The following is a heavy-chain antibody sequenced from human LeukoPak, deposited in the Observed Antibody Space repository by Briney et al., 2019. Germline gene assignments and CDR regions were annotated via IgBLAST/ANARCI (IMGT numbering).Heavy chain of an antibody. CDR1: GFTFSSYG. CDR2: ISYDGSNK. J-gene: IGHJ6*02. Sequence: GGSLRLSCAASGFTFSSYGMHWVRQAPGKGLEWVAVISYDGSNKYYADSVKGRFTISRDNSKNTLYLQMNSLRAEVTAVYYCAKLRLELRASDYGMDVWGQGTTVTVSS. D-gene: IGHD1-7*01. V-gene: IGHV3-30*18. CDR3: AKLRLELRASDYGMDV.